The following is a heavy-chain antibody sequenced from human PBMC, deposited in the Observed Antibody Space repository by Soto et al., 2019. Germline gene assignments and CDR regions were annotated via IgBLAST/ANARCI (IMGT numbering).Heavy chain of an antibody. CDR3: ARDGGTMVRGLIKAFLKMDA. CDR1: GYTFTSYA. V-gene: IGHV1-3*01. J-gene: IGHJ6*03. D-gene: IGHD3-10*01. Sequence: ASVKVSCKASGYTFTSYAMHWVRQAPGQRREWMGWINAGNGDTKYSQKFKGRVTITRDTSASTAYMELRSLRSEDTAVYYCARDGGTMVRGLIKAFLKMDAWG. CDR2: INAGNGDT.